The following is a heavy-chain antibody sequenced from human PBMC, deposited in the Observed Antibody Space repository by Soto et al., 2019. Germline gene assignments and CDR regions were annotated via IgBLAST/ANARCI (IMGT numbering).Heavy chain of an antibody. CDR3: ARQLPVGATSWFDP. CDR2: LYYGGST. V-gene: IGHV4-39*01. D-gene: IGHD1-26*01. J-gene: IGHJ5*02. CDR1: GGSINSDDSF. Sequence: SETLSLTCSVSGGSINSDDSFWGWVRQSPGKGLEWIGSLYYGGSTFYNPSLKSRVTISLDTSKNQFSLRLTSVTAADTAIYYCARQLPVGATSWFDPWGEGTLVTVSS.